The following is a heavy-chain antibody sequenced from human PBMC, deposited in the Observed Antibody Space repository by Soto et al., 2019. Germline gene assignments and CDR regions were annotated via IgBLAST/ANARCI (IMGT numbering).Heavy chain of an antibody. CDR2: INSYNGNT. Sequence: VQLVQSGAEVKKPGASVKVSCKASGYTFTSYGISWVRQAPGQGLEWMGWINSYNGNTNYAQKLQGSVTMTTDTSTRTAYMALRSLRSDDTAVYYCAREPVAGIWFDPWGEGTLVTVSS. CDR3: AREPVAGIWFDP. D-gene: IGHD6-19*01. V-gene: IGHV1-18*01. J-gene: IGHJ5*02. CDR1: GYTFTSYG.